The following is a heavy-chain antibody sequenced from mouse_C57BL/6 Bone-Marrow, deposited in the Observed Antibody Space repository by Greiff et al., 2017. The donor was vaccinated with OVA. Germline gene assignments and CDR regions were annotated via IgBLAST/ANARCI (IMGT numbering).Heavy chain of an antibody. CDR2: IYPRSGNT. D-gene: IGHD1-1*01. CDR1: GYTFTSYG. V-gene: IGHV1-81*01. J-gene: IGHJ2*01. Sequence: VQLQESGAELARPGASVKLSCKASGYTFTSYGISWVKQRTGQGLEWIGEIYPRSGNTYYNEKFKGKATLTADKSSSTAYMELRSLTSEDSAVYFCARGNFVITTVYYWGQGTTLTVSS. CDR3: ARGNFVITTVYY.